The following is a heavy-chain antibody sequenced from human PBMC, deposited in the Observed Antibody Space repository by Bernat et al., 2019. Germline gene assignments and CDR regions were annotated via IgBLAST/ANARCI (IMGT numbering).Heavy chain of an antibody. CDR1: GFTLNSYG. Sequence: QVQLVESGGGVVQPGRSLRLSCAASGFTLNSYGMHWVRQAPGKGLEWVAVIWCDGSNKYYADSVKGRFTVSRDASKNTLYLQMNSLRAEDTAVYYCARDFCSTTSCYDYWGQGTLVTVSS. CDR3: ARDFCSTTSCYDY. J-gene: IGHJ4*02. CDR2: IWCDGSNK. D-gene: IGHD2-2*01. V-gene: IGHV3-33*01.